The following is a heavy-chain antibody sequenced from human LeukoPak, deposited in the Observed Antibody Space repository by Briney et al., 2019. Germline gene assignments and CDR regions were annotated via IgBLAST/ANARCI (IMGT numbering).Heavy chain of an antibody. J-gene: IGHJ4*02. Sequence: SETLSLTCAVYGGSFSGSYWSWIRQPPGKGLEWIGEVDQYGSTKYNPSLKSRVTISEDTSKNQFSLNLSSVTAADTAVYYCAREEMYYFDYWGQGTLVTVSS. CDR1: GGSFSGSY. D-gene: IGHD5-24*01. V-gene: IGHV4-34*01. CDR2: VDQYGST. CDR3: AREEMYYFDY.